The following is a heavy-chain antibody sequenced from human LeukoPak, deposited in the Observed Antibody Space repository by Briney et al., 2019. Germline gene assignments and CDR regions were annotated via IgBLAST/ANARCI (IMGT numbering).Heavy chain of an antibody. J-gene: IGHJ4*02. CDR1: GFTSSSYA. CDR2: ISGSGGST. D-gene: IGHD3-3*01. V-gene: IGHV3-23*01. CDR3: AKGDARITIFGVVIISPYYFDY. Sequence: GGSLRLSCAASGFTSSSYAMSWVRQAPGKGLEWVSAISGSGGSTYYADSVKGRFTISGDNSKNTLYPQMNSLRAEDTAVYYCAKGDARITIFGVVIISPYYFDYWGQGTLVTVSS.